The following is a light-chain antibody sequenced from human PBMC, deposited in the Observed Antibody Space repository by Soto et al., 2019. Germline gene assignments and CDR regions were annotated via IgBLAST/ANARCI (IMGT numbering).Light chain of an antibody. CDR1: QNVASY. V-gene: IGKV1-39*01. Sequence: DIQMTQSPSSLSASVGDKVTITCRASQNVASYLNWYQQKLGTAPKVLIYATSTLKTGVPSRFSGSGSGTEFTLTITSLHTEDFATYYCQQTYNPPLTFGGGTKVEVK. CDR2: ATS. J-gene: IGKJ4*01. CDR3: QQTYNPPLT.